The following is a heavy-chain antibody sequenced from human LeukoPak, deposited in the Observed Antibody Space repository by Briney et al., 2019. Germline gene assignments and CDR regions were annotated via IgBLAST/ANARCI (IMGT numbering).Heavy chain of an antibody. J-gene: IGHJ3*02. V-gene: IGHV3-48*01. CDR2: ISSSSSTI. CDR3: ARDGTTYYYDSSGYYYDAFDI. Sequence: GGSLRLSCAASGFIFSSYGMNWVRQAPGKGLEWVSYISSSSSTIYYADSVKGRFTISRDNARNSLYLQMNSLRAEDTAVYYCARDGTTYYYDSSGYYYDAFDIWGQGTMVTVSS. D-gene: IGHD3-22*01. CDR1: GFIFSSYG.